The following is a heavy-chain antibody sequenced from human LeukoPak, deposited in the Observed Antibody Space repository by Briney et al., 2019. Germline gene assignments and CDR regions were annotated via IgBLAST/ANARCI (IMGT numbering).Heavy chain of an antibody. CDR1: GGSISSSSYN. V-gene: IGHV4-39*01. CDR2: IYYSGST. D-gene: IGHD5-18*01. CDR3: ASHRGYSYGYNY. Sequence: KPSETLSLTCTVSGGSISSSSYNWGWIRQPPGKGLEWIGSIYYSGSTYYNPSLKSRVTISVDTSKNQFSLKLSSVTAADTAVYYCASHRGYSYGYNYWGQGTLVTVSS. J-gene: IGHJ4*02.